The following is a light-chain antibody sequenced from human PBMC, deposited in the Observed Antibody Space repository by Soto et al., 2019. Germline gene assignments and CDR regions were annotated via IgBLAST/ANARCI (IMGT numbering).Light chain of an antibody. CDR1: NIGSKN. J-gene: IGLJ2*01. V-gene: IGLV3-9*01. CDR2: RDS. Sequence: ELTQPLSVSVALGQTARITCGGNNIGSKNVHWYQQKPGQAPVLVIYRDSNRPSGIPERFSGSNSGNTATLTISRAQAGDEADYYCQVWDSSTVFGGGTKLTVL. CDR3: QVWDSSTV.